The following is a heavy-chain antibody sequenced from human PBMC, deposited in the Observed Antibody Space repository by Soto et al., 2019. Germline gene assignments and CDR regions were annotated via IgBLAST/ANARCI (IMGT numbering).Heavy chain of an antibody. V-gene: IGHV1-69*13. CDR3: ARDNSSGWPGYYYYYYGMDV. CDR2: IIPIFGTA. J-gene: IGHJ6*02. Sequence: SVKVSCKASGGTFSSYAISWVRQAPGQGLEWMGGIIPIFGTANYAQKFQGRVTITADESTSTAYMELSSLRSEDTAVYYCARDNSSGWPGYYYYYYGMDVWGQGTTVTVSS. D-gene: IGHD6-19*01. CDR1: GGTFSSYA.